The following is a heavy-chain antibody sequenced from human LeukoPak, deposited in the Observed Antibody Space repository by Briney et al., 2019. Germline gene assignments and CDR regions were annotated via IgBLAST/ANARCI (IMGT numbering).Heavy chain of an antibody. J-gene: IGHJ4*02. CDR2: MNIDGSEK. Sequence: GGSLRLSCAASGFTFSNYWMGWVRQAPGKRPEWVANMNIDGSEKYYADSVKGRFSISRDNARNSVYQQMASLRVEDTAVYYCARDPVEWELLLDYWGQGTLVTVSS. V-gene: IGHV3-7*01. CDR1: GFTFSNYW. CDR3: ARDPVEWELLLDY. D-gene: IGHD1-26*01.